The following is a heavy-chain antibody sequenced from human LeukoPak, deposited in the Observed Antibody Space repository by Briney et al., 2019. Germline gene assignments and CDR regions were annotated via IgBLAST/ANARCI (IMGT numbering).Heavy chain of an antibody. CDR2: ISAYNGNT. V-gene: IGHV1-18*01. CDR1: GYTLTSYG. J-gene: IGHJ2*01. CDR3: VTRTIDWYFDL. Sequence: ASVKASCKASGYTLTSYGISWVRQAPGQGLEWMGWISAYNGNTNYAQKLQGRVTMTTDTSTSTAYMELRSLRSDDTAVYYCVTRTIDWYFDLWGRGTLVTVSS. D-gene: IGHD3-3*01.